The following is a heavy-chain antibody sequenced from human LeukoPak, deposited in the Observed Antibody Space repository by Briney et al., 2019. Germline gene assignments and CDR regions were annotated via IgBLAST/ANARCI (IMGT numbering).Heavy chain of an antibody. CDR3: ARDLGVYRGSYLYGRDV. Sequence: GASVKVSCKASGYTFTGYYMHWVRQAPGQGLEWMGWINPNSGGTNYAQKFQGRVTMTRDTSISTAYMELSRLRSDDTAVYYCARDLGVYRGSYLYGRDVGAQGTTATVP. CDR1: GYTFTGYY. CDR2: INPNSGGT. D-gene: IGHD1-26*01. V-gene: IGHV1-2*02. J-gene: IGHJ6*02.